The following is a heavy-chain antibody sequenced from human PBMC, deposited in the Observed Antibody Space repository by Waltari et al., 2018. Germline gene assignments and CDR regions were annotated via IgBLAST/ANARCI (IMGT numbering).Heavy chain of an antibody. J-gene: IGHJ4*02. CDR2: IYTSGST. D-gene: IGHD4-4*01. CDR1: GGSISSYY. Sequence: QVQLQESGPGLVKPSETLSLTCTVSGGSISSYYWSWIRQPAGKGLGWIGRIYTSGSTNYNPSLKSRVTMSVDTSKNQFSLKLSSVTAADTAVYYCARGKGNSIDYWGQGTLVTVSS. V-gene: IGHV4-4*07. CDR3: ARGKGNSIDY.